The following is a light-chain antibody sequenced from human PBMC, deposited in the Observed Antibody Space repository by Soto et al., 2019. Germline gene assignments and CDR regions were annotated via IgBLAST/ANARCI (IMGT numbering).Light chain of an antibody. CDR3: SSYTISSTLV. Sequence: QSVLTQPASVSGSPGQSIAISCTGTSSDVGSYNFVSWYQQHPGNAPKLLFYEVSNRPSGVSHRFSGSKSGNTASLTISGLQPEDEADYYCSSYTISSTLVFGGGTKLTVL. V-gene: IGLV2-14*01. CDR1: SSDVGSYNF. CDR2: EVS. J-gene: IGLJ2*01.